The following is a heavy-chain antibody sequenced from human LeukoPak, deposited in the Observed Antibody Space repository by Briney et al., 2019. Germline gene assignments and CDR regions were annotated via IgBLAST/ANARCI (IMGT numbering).Heavy chain of an antibody. CDR1: GYALTNYD. Sequence: ASVKVSCKTSGYALTNYDINWVRQAPGQGLEWMGWMRPDNGNTGYAQKFQGRVTMTRNTSITTAYMGLRSLRSDDTAVYYCARGHGSAFDPWGQGTLVTVSS. CDR3: ARGHGSAFDP. D-gene: IGHD3-10*01. V-gene: IGHV1-8*01. J-gene: IGHJ5*02. CDR2: MRPDNGNT.